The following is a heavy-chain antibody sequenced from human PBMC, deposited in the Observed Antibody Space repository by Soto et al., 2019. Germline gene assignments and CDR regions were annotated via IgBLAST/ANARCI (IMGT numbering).Heavy chain of an antibody. CDR2: INPSNGDT. D-gene: IGHD6-6*01. Sequence: QVQLVQSGTEVKEPGASVKVSCKASEYTFSAYYIPWVRRAPGQGLEWMVWINPSNGDTNYTQKFQGRVTMTRDTSITTAYMEVKSRRYDDTDVYFCARRGQYRTAAGQLDYWGQGTLVTVSS. CDR1: EYTFSAYY. V-gene: IGHV1-2*02. CDR3: ARRGQYRTAAGQLDY. J-gene: IGHJ4*02.